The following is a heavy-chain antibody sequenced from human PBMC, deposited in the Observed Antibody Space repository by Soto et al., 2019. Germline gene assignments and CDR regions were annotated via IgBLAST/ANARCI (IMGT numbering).Heavy chain of an antibody. J-gene: IGHJ5*02. CDR1: GGTFSSYA. CDR3: ARGGPTDTDRWWFDP. Sequence: SVKVSCKASGGTFSSYAISWVRQAPGQGLEWMGGIIPIFGTANYAQKFQGRVTITADESTSTAYMELSSLRSEDTAVYYCARGGPTDTDRWWFDPWGQGTLVTVSS. D-gene: IGHD3-9*01. V-gene: IGHV1-69*13. CDR2: IIPIFGTA.